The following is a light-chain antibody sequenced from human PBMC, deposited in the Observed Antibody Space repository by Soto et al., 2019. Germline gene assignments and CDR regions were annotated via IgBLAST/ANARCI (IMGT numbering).Light chain of an antibody. Sequence: VLTQAPDTLSVSPGERATLSCRASQAINNNVAWYQLKDGQVPRLLIYGAPNRATGIPARFSGSGSGTDFTLTISSLEPEDFAVYYCQQRSNWLTFGGGTKVDTK. CDR2: GAP. J-gene: IGKJ4*01. CDR1: QAINNN. CDR3: QQRSNWLT. V-gene: IGKV3-11*01.